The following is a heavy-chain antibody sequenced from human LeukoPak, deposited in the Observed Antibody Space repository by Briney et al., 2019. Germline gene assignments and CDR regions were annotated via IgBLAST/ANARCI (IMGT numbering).Heavy chain of an antibody. CDR2: IYSGGST. CDR1: GFTVSSNY. CDR3: ARDSPLAVAGTPPRVYYYGMDV. Sequence: GGSLRLSCAASGFTVSSNYMSWVRQAPGKGLEWVSVIYSGGSTYYADSVKGRFTISRDNSKNTLYLQMNSLRAEDTAVYYCARDSPLAVAGTPPRVYYYGMDVWGQGTTVTVSS. V-gene: IGHV3-66*01. D-gene: IGHD6-19*01. J-gene: IGHJ6*02.